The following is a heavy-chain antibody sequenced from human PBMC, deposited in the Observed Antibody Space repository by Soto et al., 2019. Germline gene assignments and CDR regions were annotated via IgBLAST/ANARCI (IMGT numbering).Heavy chain of an antibody. CDR3: AHTIQLWGEPNWFDP. J-gene: IGHJ5*02. Sequence: ESGPTLVNPTETLTLTCTVSGFSLSNARMGVGWIRQPPGKALEWLALIYWDDDKRYSPSLKSRLTITKDTSKNQVVLTMTNMDPVDTATYYCAHTIQLWGEPNWFDPWGQGTLVTVSS. V-gene: IGHV2-5*02. CDR1: GFSLSNARMG. D-gene: IGHD5-18*01. CDR2: IYWDDDK.